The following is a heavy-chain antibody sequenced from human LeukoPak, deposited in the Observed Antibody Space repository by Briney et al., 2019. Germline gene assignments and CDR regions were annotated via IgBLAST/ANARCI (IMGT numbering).Heavy chain of an antibody. CDR3: AREYSASEH. D-gene: IGHD5-12*01. Sequence: ASVKVSCKASGYNFVGYYLHWVRQAPGQGLEWMAWIDPYTGNTHYAQKFQGRITVTRDTTLSTTYMELNWLTSDDTALYYCAREYSASEHWGQGTLVTVSS. CDR1: GYNFVGYY. V-gene: IGHV1-2*02. CDR2: IDPYTGNT. J-gene: IGHJ1*01.